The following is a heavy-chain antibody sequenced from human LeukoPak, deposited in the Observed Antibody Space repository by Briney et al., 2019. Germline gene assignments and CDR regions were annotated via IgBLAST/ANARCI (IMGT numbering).Heavy chain of an antibody. D-gene: IGHD4-17*01. CDR2: IYYSGST. V-gene: IGHV4-39*01. J-gene: IGHJ4*02. Sequence: SETLSLTCTVSGGSVSSGRYYWGWIRQPPGKGLEWIGSIYYSGSTYYNPSLKSRVTISVDTSKNQFSLKLSSVTAADTAVYYCARHMGYGDYVAYWGQGTLVTVSS. CDR3: ARHMGYGDYVAY. CDR1: GGSVSSGRYY.